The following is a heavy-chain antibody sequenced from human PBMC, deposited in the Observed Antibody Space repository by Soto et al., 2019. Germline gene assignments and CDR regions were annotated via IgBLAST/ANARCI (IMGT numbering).Heavy chain of an antibody. V-gene: IGHV4-59*01. D-gene: IGHD2-2*01. CDR1: GGSISSYY. CDR3: ARARVVPRAGHSSPLDY. Sequence: SETLSLTCTVSGGSISSYYWSWIRQPPGKGLEWIGYIYYSGSTNYNPSLKSRVTISVDTSKNQFSLKLSSVTAADTAVYYCARARVVPRAGHSSPLDYWGQGTLVTVSS. CDR2: IYYSGST. J-gene: IGHJ4*02.